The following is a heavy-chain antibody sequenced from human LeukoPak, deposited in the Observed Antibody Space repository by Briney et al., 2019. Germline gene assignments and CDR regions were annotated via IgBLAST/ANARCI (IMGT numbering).Heavy chain of an antibody. Sequence: SETLSLTCAVYGGSFSGYYWSLIRQPPRKGLEWIGEINHSGSTNYNPSLKSRVTISVDTSKNQFSLKLRSVTAADTAVYYCARGRGAAAGHNWFDPWGQGTLVTVSS. D-gene: IGHD6-13*01. CDR3: ARGRGAAAGHNWFDP. CDR2: INHSGST. V-gene: IGHV4-34*01. CDR1: GGSFSGYY. J-gene: IGHJ5*02.